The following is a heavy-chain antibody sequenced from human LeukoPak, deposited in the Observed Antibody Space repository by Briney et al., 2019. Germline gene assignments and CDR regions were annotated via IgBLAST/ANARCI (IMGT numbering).Heavy chain of an antibody. V-gene: IGHV4-4*07. CDR2: IYSSGRT. CDR1: GGSISSYY. CDR3: ARGGGIPDPDYYYYDYMDV. D-gene: IGHD2-2*02. J-gene: IGHJ6*03. Sequence: SETLSLTCIVSGGSISSYYWSWIRQPAGKGLEWIGRIYSSGRTNYNASLKSRVTMSVDTSKNQFSLKLSSVTAADTAVYYCARGGGIPDPDYYYYDYMDVWGKGTTVTVSS.